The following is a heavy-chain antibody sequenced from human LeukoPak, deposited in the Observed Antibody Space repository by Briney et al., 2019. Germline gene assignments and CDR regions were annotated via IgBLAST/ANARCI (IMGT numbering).Heavy chain of an antibody. Sequence: ASVKVSCKASGGTFSSYAISWVRQAPGQGLEWMGRIIPIFGTANYAQKFQGRVTITTDESTSTAYMELSSLRSEDTAVYYCARDEMATIPLGYWGQGTLATVSS. V-gene: IGHV1-69*05. J-gene: IGHJ4*02. CDR1: GGTFSSYA. CDR2: IIPIFGTA. D-gene: IGHD5-24*01. CDR3: ARDEMATIPLGY.